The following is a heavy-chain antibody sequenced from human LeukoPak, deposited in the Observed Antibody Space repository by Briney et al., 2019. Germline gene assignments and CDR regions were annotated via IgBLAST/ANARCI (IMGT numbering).Heavy chain of an antibody. CDR3: ARGLTTAALAIDY. Sequence: QPGRSLRLSCAASGFTFSSYAMHWVRQAPGKGLEWVSVIYSGGSTYYADSVKGRFTISRDNSKNTLYLQMNSLRAEDTAVYYCARGLTTAALAIDYWGQGTLVTVSS. CDR2: IYSGGST. D-gene: IGHD4-17*01. J-gene: IGHJ4*02. CDR1: GFTFSSYA. V-gene: IGHV3-66*01.